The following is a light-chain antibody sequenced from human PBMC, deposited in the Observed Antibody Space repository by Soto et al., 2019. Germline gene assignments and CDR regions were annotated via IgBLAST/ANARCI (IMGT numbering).Light chain of an antibody. CDR1: QDISNA. V-gene: IGKV1-33*01. CDR3: QQYENLIT. Sequence: DIQMTQSPSSLSASVGDRVTITCQASQDISNALNWYQQRPGKAPKLLIYDASTLAAGVPSRFSGSGYATDFTLTISRLQPEDIATYYCQQYENLITFGQWTKLEI. J-gene: IGKJ2*01. CDR2: DAS.